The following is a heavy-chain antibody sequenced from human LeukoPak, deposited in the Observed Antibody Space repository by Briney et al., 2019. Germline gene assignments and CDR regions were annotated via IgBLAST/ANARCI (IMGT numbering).Heavy chain of an antibody. V-gene: IGHV3-30*04. CDR2: ISYDGTIK. J-gene: IGHJ4*02. Sequence: GRSLRLSCAASGFTSSTYTMHWVRQSPGKGLEWVALISYDGTIKYYADSVKGRFTISRDNSKNTVYLQMNSLRAEDTAVYYCARDGEQWLVLISFQYWGQGTLVTVSS. CDR1: GFTSSTYT. CDR3: ARDGEQWLVLISFQY. D-gene: IGHD6-19*01.